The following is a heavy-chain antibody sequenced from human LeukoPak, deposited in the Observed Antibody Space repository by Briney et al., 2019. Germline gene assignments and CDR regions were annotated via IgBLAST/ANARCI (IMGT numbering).Heavy chain of an antibody. V-gene: IGHV3-15*01. Sequence: GSLRLSCAASGFTFSNAWMSWVRQAPGKGLEWVGRIKSKTDGGTTDYAAPVKGRFTISRDDSKNTLYLQMNSLKTEDTAVYYCTTGYGSGSPQLPDAFDIWGQGTMVTVSS. CDR1: GFTFSNAW. CDR2: IKSKTDGGTT. CDR3: TTGYGSGSPQLPDAFDI. J-gene: IGHJ3*02. D-gene: IGHD3-10*01.